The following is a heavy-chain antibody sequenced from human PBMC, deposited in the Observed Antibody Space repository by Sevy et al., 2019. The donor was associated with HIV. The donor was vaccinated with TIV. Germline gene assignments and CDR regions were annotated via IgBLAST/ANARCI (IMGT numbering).Heavy chain of an antibody. CDR1: GGSISSSSYY. J-gene: IGHJ5*02. V-gene: IGHV4-39*01. Sequence: SETLSLTCTVSGGSISSSSYYWGWIRQPPGKGLEWIGSIYYSGSTYYNPSLNSRFTISVDTSKNQFSLKLSSVTAADTAVYYCARNWFSMYNWFDPWGQGTLVTVSS. CDR2: IYYSGST. CDR3: ARNWFSMYNWFDP. D-gene: IGHD3-9*01.